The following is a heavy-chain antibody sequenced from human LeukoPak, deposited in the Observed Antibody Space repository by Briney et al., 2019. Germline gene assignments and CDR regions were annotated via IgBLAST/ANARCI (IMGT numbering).Heavy chain of an antibody. V-gene: IGHV4-39*01. CDR2: ISYSGIT. CDR3: ARHNDYASLMDV. J-gene: IGHJ6*02. Sequence: SETLSHTCTVFGVSVTTSGYYGAWIRQPPGRGLEWIGSISYSGITYYKPSLRGRVTISGDTAKNQFSLKLSSVTAADTAVYYCARHNDYASLMDVWGQGTTVTVSS. D-gene: IGHD2-2*01. CDR1: GVSVTTSGYY.